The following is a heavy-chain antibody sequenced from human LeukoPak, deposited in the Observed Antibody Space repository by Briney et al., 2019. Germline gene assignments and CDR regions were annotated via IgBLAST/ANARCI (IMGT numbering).Heavy chain of an antibody. CDR3: ARVNYDFWSGFVSGPYDHYFDY. CDR2: IYYSGST. J-gene: IGHJ4*02. Sequence: SETLSLTCTVSGGSISSSSYYWGWIRQPPGKGLEWIGSIYYSGSTYYNPSLKSRVTISVDTSKNQFSLKLSSVTAADTAVYYCARVNYDFWSGFVSGPYDHYFDYWGQGTLVTVSS. CDR1: GGSISSSSYY. D-gene: IGHD3-3*01. V-gene: IGHV4-39*07.